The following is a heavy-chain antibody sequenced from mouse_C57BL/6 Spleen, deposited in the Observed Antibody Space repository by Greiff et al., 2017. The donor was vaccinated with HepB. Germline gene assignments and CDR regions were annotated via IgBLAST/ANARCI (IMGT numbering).Heavy chain of an antibody. CDR2: IDPEDGDT. CDR3: TTGGTGYYAMDY. J-gene: IGHJ4*01. V-gene: IGHV14-1*01. CDR1: GFNIKDYY. D-gene: IGHD3-3*01. Sequence: VHVKQSGAELVRPGASVKLSCTASGFNIKDYYMHWVKQRPEQGLEWIGRIDPEDGDTEYAPKFQGKATMTADTSSNTAYLQLSSLTSEDTAVYYCTTGGTGYYAMDYWGQGTSVTVSS.